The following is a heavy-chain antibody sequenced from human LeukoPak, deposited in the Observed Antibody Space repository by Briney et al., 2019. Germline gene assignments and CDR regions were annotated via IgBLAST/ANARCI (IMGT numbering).Heavy chain of an antibody. J-gene: IGHJ6*03. CDR2: MNPNSGNT. CDR1: GYTFTSYD. V-gene: IGHV1-8*01. D-gene: IGHD4-17*01. CDR3: ARYPTVVEKNYYYYYMAV. Sequence: ASVKVSCKASGYTFTSYDINWVRQATGQGLEWMGWMNPNSGNTGYARKFQGRVTMTRNTSISTAYMELSSLRSEDTAVYYCARYPTVVEKNYYYYYMAVWGKGTTVTVPS.